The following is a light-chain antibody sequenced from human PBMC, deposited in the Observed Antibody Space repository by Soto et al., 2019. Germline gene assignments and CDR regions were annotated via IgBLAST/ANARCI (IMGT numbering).Light chain of an antibody. CDR2: GNS. CDR3: QSYDSSLIV. J-gene: IGLJ1*01. CDR1: SSNIGAGYD. V-gene: IGLV1-40*01. Sequence: QSVLTQPPSVSGAPGQRVTISCTGSSSNIGAGYDVHWYQQLPGTAPKLLIYGNSNRPSGVPDRFSGSKSGTSASLAITGLQAEDEADYYCQSYDSSLIVFGTGTKLTVL.